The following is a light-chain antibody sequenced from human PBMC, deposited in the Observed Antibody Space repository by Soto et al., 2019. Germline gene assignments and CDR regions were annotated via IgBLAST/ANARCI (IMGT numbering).Light chain of an antibody. CDR2: DAS. J-gene: IGKJ1*01. CDR3: QHYNNWPRT. CDR1: QSVSNY. V-gene: IGKV3-11*01. Sequence: EIVLTQSPATLSLSPGERATVSCRASQSVSNYLGWYQQKAGQAPRLLIYDASNRATGIPARFSGSGSGTDFTLTISSLQSEDFAVYYCQHYNNWPRTFGQGTKVEIK.